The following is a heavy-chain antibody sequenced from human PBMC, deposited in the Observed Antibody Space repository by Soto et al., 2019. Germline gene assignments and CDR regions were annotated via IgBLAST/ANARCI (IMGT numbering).Heavy chain of an antibody. V-gene: IGHV4-4*02. CDR1: SGSISSSNW. Sequence: QVQLQESGPGLVKPSGTLSLTCAVSSGSISSSNWWSWVRQPPGKGLEWIGEIYHSGGTNYNPSLKSRVTISVDESKNQFSLKLSSVTAADTAVYYCAREASVAAASFDYWGQGTLVTVSS. D-gene: IGHD6-13*01. J-gene: IGHJ4*02. CDR2: IYHSGGT. CDR3: AREASVAAASFDY.